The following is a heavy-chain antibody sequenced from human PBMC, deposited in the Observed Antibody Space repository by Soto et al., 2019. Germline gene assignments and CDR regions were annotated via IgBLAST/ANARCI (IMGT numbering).Heavy chain of an antibody. J-gene: IGHJ5*02. D-gene: IGHD3-10*01. CDR2: IYHSGST. Sequence: QLQLQESGSGLVKPSQTLSLTCAVSGGSISSGGYSWSWIRQPPGKGLEWIGYIYHSGSTYYNPSLKSRVTISVDRSKNQFALKLSSVTAADTAVYYCARVAVVRGANANWFDPWGQGTLVTVSS. CDR1: GGSISSGGYS. V-gene: IGHV4-30-2*01. CDR3: ARVAVVRGANANWFDP.